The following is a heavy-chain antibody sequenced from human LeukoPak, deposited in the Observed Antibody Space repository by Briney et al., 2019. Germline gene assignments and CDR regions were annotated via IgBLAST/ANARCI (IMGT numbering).Heavy chain of an antibody. J-gene: IGHJ4*02. D-gene: IGHD2/OR15-2a*01. CDR2: ISGGTT. CDR1: GFTISTYG. V-gene: IGHV3-23*01. CDR3: AKSVYHSGNY. Sequence: GGSLRLSCAASGFTISTYGMSGVRQAPGKGLEWVSSISGGTTYYADSVKGRFTISRDNSKNTVSLQMNSLRAEDTAVYYCAKSVYHSGNYWGQGTLVTVSS.